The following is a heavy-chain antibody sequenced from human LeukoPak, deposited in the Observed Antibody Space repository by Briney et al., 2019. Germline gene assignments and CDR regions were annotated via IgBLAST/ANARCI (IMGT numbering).Heavy chain of an antibody. Sequence: GGSLRLSCAASGFTFSSYAMSWVRQAPGKGLEWVSAISGSGGSTYYADSVKGRFTISRDNSKNTLYLQMNSLRAEVTAVYYCAKVDGYSSSWSFDYWGQGTLVTVSS. J-gene: IGHJ4*02. V-gene: IGHV3-23*01. CDR2: ISGSGGST. CDR3: AKVDGYSSSWSFDY. D-gene: IGHD6-13*01. CDR1: GFTFSSYA.